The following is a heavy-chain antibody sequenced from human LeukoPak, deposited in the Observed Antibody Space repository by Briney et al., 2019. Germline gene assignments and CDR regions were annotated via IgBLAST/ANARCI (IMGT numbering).Heavy chain of an antibody. CDR2: IYYSGTT. CDR3: AMGPLRGYSYGSLDY. D-gene: IGHD5-18*01. V-gene: IGHV4-39*07. Sequence: PSETLSLTCTVSGGSISSSSYYWGWIRQPPEKGLEWIGNIYYSGTTYYNPSLKSRVTISVDTSKNQFSLKLSSVTAADTAVYYCAMGPLRGYSYGSLDYWGQGTLVTVSS. J-gene: IGHJ4*02. CDR1: GGSISSSSYY.